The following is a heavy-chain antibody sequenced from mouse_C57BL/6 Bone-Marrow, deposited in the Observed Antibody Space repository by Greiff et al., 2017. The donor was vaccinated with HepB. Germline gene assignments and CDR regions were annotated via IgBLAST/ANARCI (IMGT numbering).Heavy chain of an antibody. Sequence: VQLQQSGAELVRPGASVKLSCTASGFNFKDYYMHWVKQRPEQGLEWIGRIDPEDGDTDYAPKFQGKATMTADTSSNTAYLQLSSLTSEDTAVDYCTTKGGFAYWGQGTLVTVSA. CDR1: GFNFKDYY. J-gene: IGHJ3*01. CDR2: IDPEDGDT. V-gene: IGHV14-1*01. D-gene: IGHD3-3*01. CDR3: TTKGGFAY.